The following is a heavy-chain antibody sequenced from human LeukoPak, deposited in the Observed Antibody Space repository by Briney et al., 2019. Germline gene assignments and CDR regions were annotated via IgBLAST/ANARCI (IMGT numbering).Heavy chain of an antibody. CDR3: VTCSGYSSTWGAFDI. CDR2: MHGYSGDT. V-gene: IGHV1-2*02. CDR1: GFPFSTYY. D-gene: IGHD6-6*01. Sequence: GASVKVSCKPSGFPFSTYYMHWVRQAPGQGLEWMGWMHGYSGDTNYAQKFQGAASMTRDTSTSTAYMELSGLKYDETAVYYCVTCSGYSSTWGAFDIWGQGTNVTVSS. J-gene: IGHJ3*02.